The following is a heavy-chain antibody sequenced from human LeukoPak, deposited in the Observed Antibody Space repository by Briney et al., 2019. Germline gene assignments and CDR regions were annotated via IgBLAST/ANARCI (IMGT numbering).Heavy chain of an antibody. CDR3: VKDRPVLSF. CDR2: IRGDGGVT. V-gene: IGHV3-43*02. CDR1: GFTFEDYG. D-gene: IGHD4/OR15-4a*01. Sequence: PGGSLRLSCAASGFTFEDYGMHWARQAPGKGLEWVSFIRGDGGVTYYGDSVKGRFTVSRDNSEDSLYLQMDRLRAEDTAFYYCVKDRPVLSFWGQGTLVTVSS. J-gene: IGHJ4*02.